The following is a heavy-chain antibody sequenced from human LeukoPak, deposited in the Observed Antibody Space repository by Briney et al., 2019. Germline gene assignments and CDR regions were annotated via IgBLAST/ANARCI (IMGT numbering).Heavy chain of an antibody. D-gene: IGHD3-10*01. J-gene: IGHJ3*02. CDR3: ARSYQHYYGSGSEDAFDI. CDR2: IYYSGST. V-gene: IGHV4-39*07. CDR1: GGSISSSSYY. Sequence: SETLSLTCTVSGGSISSSSYYWGWIRQPPGKGLEWIGSIYYSGSTYYNPSLKSRVTISVDTSKNQFSLKLSSVTAADTAVYYCARSYQHYYGSGSEDAFDIWGQGTMVTVSS.